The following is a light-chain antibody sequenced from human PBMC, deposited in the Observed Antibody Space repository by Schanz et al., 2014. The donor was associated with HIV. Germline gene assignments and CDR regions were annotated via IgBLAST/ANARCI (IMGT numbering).Light chain of an antibody. CDR1: SSDVGGYDY. Sequence: QSALTQPASVSGSPGQSITISCTGTSSDVGGYDYVSWYQQHPGKAPKLMIYDVNNRPSGVPDRFSGSKSGSTASLTISGLQAEDEADYYCSSYTTSGSLVFGGGTKLTVL. J-gene: IGLJ3*02. CDR3: SSYTTSGSLV. V-gene: IGLV2-14*03. CDR2: DVN.